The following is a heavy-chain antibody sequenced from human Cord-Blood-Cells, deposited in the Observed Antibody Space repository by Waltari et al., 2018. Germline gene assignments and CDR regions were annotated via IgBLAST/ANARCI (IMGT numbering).Heavy chain of an antibody. CDR1: GFTFSSYE. CDR3: ARGYGSGSYYNVNAFDI. J-gene: IGHJ3*02. V-gene: IGHV3-48*03. CDR2: ISSSGSTI. D-gene: IGHD3-10*01. Sequence: EVQLVESGGGLVQPGGSLRLSCAASGFTFSSYEMNWVRQAPGKGLEWVSYISSSGSTIYYADSVKGRFTSSRDNAKNSLYLQMNSLRAEDTAVYYCARGYGSGSYYNVNAFDIWGQGTMVTVSS.